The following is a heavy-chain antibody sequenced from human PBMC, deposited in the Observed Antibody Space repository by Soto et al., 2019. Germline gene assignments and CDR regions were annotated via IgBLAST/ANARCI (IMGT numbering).Heavy chain of an antibody. V-gene: IGHV3-30*03. CDR3: ATAAAVVVGAFDI. Sequence: GGSLRLSCAVSGLTFSSFGFYWVRQAPGKGLEWLAVISYDGSNKYYADSVKGRFTISRDNSKNTLYLQVNSLRAEDTALYYCATAAAVVVGAFDIWGQGTMVTVS. J-gene: IGHJ3*02. CDR1: GLTFSSFG. CDR2: ISYDGSNK. D-gene: IGHD6-13*01.